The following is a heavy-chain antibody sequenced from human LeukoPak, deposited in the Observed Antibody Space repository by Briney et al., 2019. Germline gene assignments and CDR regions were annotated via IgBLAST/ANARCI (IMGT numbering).Heavy chain of an antibody. CDR3: GAQGGMAGNGWFDP. D-gene: IGHD6-19*01. CDR2: IWYDGSNK. Sequence: QPGGSLRLSCAASGFTFSSYGMHWVRQAPGKGLEWVAVIWYDGSNKYYADSVKGRFTISRDNSKNTLYLQMNSLRAEDTAVYYCGAQGGMAGNGWFDPWGQGTLVTVSS. J-gene: IGHJ5*02. CDR1: GFTFSSYG. V-gene: IGHV3-33*01.